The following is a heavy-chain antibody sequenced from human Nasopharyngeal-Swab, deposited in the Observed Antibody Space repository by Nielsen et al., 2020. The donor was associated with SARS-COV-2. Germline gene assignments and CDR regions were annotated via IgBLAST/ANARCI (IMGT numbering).Heavy chain of an antibody. Sequence: GESLKISCAASGFTFSTYWMSWVRQTPGKGLEWLANIKPDGSYIKYADSVKGRFTISRDNARNSVYLQLNSLRAEDTALYYCATWKGSNWFDYWGQGTLVTVSS. D-gene: IGHD6-13*01. CDR2: IKPDGSYI. CDR3: ATWKGSNWFDY. V-gene: IGHV3-7*01. J-gene: IGHJ4*02. CDR1: GFTFSTYW.